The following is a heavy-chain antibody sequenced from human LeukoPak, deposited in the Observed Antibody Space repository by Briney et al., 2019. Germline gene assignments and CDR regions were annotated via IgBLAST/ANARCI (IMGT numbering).Heavy chain of an antibody. CDR2: VSPNSGGT. J-gene: IGHJ4*02. V-gene: IGHV1-2*02. CDR1: GFTFTESF. Sequence: ASVKVSCKASGFTFTESFIHWVRQAPGQGLEWMGWVSPNSGGTNYAQKFQGRVTMTRDTSINTTYLELTGLTYDDTAVYYCARDPEQLFFEYFDYWGRGTQVTVTS. CDR3: ARDPEQLFFEYFDY. D-gene: IGHD1-26*01.